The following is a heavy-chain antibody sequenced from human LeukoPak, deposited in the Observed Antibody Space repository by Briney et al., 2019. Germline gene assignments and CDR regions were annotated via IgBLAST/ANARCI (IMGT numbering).Heavy chain of an antibody. Sequence: PSETLSLTCTVSGGSISSSSYYWGWIRQPPVKGLEWIGSIYYSGSTYYNPSLKSRVTISVDTSKNQFSLKLSSVTAADTAVYYCAKAADSSGYDYFDYWGQGTLVTVSS. CDR1: GGSISSSSYY. V-gene: IGHV4-39*01. CDR3: AKAADSSGYDYFDY. D-gene: IGHD3-22*01. J-gene: IGHJ4*02. CDR2: IYYSGST.